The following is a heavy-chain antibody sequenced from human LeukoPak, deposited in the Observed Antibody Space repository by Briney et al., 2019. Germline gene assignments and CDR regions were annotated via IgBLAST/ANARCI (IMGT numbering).Heavy chain of an antibody. V-gene: IGHV4-39*01. CDR3: ARLYNKGWCFDY. Sequence: SETLSLTCTVSGDSISSTNYYCAWIRQPPGKGLEWIGSVYYSGSTYYNPSLKSRVTISVDTSKNQFSLNLSSVTAADTAVFHCARLYNKGWCFDYWSQGTLVTVSS. CDR1: GDSISSTNYY. CDR2: VYYSGST. D-gene: IGHD6-19*01. J-gene: IGHJ4*02.